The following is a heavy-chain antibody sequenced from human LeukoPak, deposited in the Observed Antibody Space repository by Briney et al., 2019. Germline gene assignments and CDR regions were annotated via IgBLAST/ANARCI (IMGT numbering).Heavy chain of an antibody. D-gene: IGHD3-22*01. CDR1: GFTFSSYS. CDR2: ISSSSSYI. J-gene: IGHJ4*02. V-gene: IGHV3-21*01. CDR3: AREGDYYDSSGGFDY. Sequence: PGGSLRLSCAASGFTFSSYSMNWVRQAPGKGLEWVSSISSSSSYIYYADSVKGRFTISRDNAKNSLYLQMNSLRAEDTAVYYCAREGDYYDSSGGFDYWGQGTLVTVSS.